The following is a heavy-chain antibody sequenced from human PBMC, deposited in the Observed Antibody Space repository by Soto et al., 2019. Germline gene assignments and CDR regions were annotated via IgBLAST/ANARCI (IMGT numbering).Heavy chain of an antibody. CDR1: GFTFSSYG. Sequence: QVPLVESGGGVVQPGRSLRLSCAASGFTFSSYGMHWVRQAPGKGLEWVAVIWYDGSNKYYADSVKGRFTISRDNSKNTLYLQMNSLRAEDTAVYYCARVGYDFWSAQDRYYYGMDVWGQGTTVTVSS. V-gene: IGHV3-33*01. J-gene: IGHJ6*02. D-gene: IGHD3-3*01. CDR2: IWYDGSNK. CDR3: ARVGYDFWSAQDRYYYGMDV.